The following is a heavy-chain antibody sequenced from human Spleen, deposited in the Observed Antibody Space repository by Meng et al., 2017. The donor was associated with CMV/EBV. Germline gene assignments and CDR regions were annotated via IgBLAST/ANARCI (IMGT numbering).Heavy chain of an antibody. D-gene: IGHD3-3*01. CDR2: ISSSSSTI. CDR1: GGSISSYY. CDR3: ARDGAIFGVVIISPGGRFDY. Sequence: GGSLRLSCTVSGGSISSYYWSWIRQPPGKGLEWVSYISSSSSTIYYADSVKGRFTISRDNAKNSLYLQMNSLRAEDTAVYYCARDGAIFGVVIISPGGRFDYWGQGTLVTVSS. V-gene: IGHV3-11*04. J-gene: IGHJ4*02.